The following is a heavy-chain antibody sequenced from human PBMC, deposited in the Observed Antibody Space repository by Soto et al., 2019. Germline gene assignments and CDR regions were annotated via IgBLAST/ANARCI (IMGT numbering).Heavy chain of an antibody. CDR2: INPTSSHI. CDR3: ARGYCGGGGCYLRRDAFDV. CDR1: GFTFSAYH. Sequence: EVQLVESGGGLGMPGGSLRLSCAASGFTFSAYHMNWVRQAPGKGLEWVSSINPTSSHIYYADSVRGRFTISRDDSKNSVSLQMNSLRTEDAALYYCARGYCGGGGCYLRRDAFDVWGQGTMVTVSS. D-gene: IGHD2-15*01. V-gene: IGHV3-21*01. J-gene: IGHJ3*01.